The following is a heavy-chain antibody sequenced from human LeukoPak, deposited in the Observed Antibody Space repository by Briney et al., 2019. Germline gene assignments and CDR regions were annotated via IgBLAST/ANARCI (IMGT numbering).Heavy chain of an antibody. CDR1: GGSISSSNW. Sequence: SETLSLTCTVSGGSISSSNWWSWVRQPPGKGLEWIGEIYHSGSTNYNPSLKSRVTISVDKSKNQFSLKLSSVTAADTAVYYCARTGAESSPRGYVGAVADWFDPWGQGTLVTVSS. D-gene: IGHD6-19*01. J-gene: IGHJ5*02. V-gene: IGHV4-4*02. CDR2: IYHSGST. CDR3: ARTGAESSPRGYVGAVADWFDP.